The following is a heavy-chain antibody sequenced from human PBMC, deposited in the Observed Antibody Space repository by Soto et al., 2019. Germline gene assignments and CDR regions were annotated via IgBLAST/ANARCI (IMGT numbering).Heavy chain of an antibody. J-gene: IGHJ6*02. Sequence: PGESLKISCKGSGYSFTSYWIGWVRQMPGKGLEWMGIIYPGDSDTRYSPSFQGQVTISADKSISTAYLQWSSLKASDTAMYYYALTALNWDNGYYYYGMDVWGQGTTVTVSS. CDR1: GYSFTSYW. V-gene: IGHV5-51*01. CDR2: IYPGDSDT. D-gene: IGHD7-27*01. CDR3: ALTALNWDNGYYYYGMDV.